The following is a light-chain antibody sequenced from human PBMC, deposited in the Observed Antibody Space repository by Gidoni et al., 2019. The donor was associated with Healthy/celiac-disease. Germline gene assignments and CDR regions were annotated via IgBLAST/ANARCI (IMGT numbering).Light chain of an antibody. CDR1: SSDVGGYNY. V-gene: IGLV2-14*01. J-gene: IGLJ2*01. CDR3: SSYTSSSKVV. CDR2: EVS. Sequence: SALTHPASVSGSPGQSITISCTGTSSDVGGYNYVSWYQQHPGKAPKLMIYEVSNRPSGVSNRFSGSKSGNTASLTISGIQAEDEADYYCSSYTSSSKVVFGGGTKLTVL.